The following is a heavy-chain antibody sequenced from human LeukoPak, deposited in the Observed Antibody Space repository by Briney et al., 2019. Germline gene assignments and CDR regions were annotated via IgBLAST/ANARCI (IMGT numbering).Heavy chain of an antibody. CDR3: ARERFQHQDAFDI. V-gene: IGHV1-24*01. D-gene: IGHD2-21*01. Sequence: ASVKVSCKVSGYTLTELSMHWVRQAPGKGLEWMGGFDPEDGETIYAQKFQGRVTMTRDTSISTAYMELSRLRSDDTAVYYCARERFQHQDAFDIWGQGTMVTVSS. CDR1: GYTLTELS. CDR2: FDPEDGET. J-gene: IGHJ3*02.